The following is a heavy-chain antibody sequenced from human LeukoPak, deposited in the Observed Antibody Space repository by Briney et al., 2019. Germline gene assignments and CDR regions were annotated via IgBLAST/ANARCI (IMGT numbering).Heavy chain of an antibody. D-gene: IGHD3-10*01. J-gene: IGHJ4*02. CDR1: GGSISSSSYY. V-gene: IGHV4-39*07. Sequence: SETLSLTCTVAGGSISSSSYYWGWIRQPPGKGLEWIGSIDYSGSTYYNPSLKSRVTISVDTSKNQFSLKLSSVTAADTAVYYCARGNYGSGSYYRQLGRLFDYWGQGTLVTVSS. CDR2: IDYSGST. CDR3: ARGNYGSGSYYRQLGRLFDY.